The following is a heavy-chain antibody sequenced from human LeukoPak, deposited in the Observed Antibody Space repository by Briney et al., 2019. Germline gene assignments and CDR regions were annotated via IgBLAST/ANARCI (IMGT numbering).Heavy chain of an antibody. CDR3: AREMGSLNCSSTSCYEGS. J-gene: IGHJ4*02. CDR2: INPNSGGT. Sequence: GASVKVSCKASGYTFTGYYMHWVRQAPGQGLEWMGWINPNSGGTNYAQKFQGRVTMTRDTSISTAYMELSRLRSDDTAVYYCAREMGSLNCSSTSCYEGSWGQGTLVTVSS. D-gene: IGHD2-2*01. V-gene: IGHV1-2*02. CDR1: GYTFTGYY.